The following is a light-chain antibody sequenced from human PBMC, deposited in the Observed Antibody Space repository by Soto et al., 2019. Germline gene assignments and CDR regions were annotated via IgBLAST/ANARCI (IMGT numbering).Light chain of an antibody. CDR1: SSNIGSNT. V-gene: IGLV1-44*01. CDR3: AAWGASLNGWV. CDR2: SND. J-gene: IGLJ3*02. Sequence: QSVLTQPPSASGTPGQRVTISCYGSSSNIGSNTVNWYQQLPGTAPKLLIDSNDQRPSGVPDRFSGSKSGTSASLAISGLQSEDEADYYCAAWGASLNGWVFGGGTKLTVL.